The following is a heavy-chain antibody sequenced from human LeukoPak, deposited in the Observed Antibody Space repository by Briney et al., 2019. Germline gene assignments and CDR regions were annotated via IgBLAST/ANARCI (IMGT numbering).Heavy chain of an antibody. CDR2: IYYTGTT. D-gene: IGHD2-15*01. CDR1: GGSFRSYY. J-gene: IGHJ4*02. V-gene: IGHV4-59*01. CDR3: ARGIGSFYYFDY. Sequence: SETLSLTCTVSGGSFRSYYWSWIRQSPGKVLEWLGYIYYTGTTNYNPSLKSRVTISLDTSKNQFSLRLSSVTAADTAVYYCARGIGSFYYFDYWGQGARVTVSS.